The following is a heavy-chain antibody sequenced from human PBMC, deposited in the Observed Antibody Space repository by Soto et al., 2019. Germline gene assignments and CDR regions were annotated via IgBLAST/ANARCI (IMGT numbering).Heavy chain of an antibody. D-gene: IGHD3-3*01. J-gene: IGHJ6*01. V-gene: IGHV4-59*01. CDR1: CGSISSYY. CDR3: ATDVRFLDSAAGYYDNVIDV. CDR2: IYYSGSP. Sequence: PSETLSLTCTVSCGSISSYYWSWIRQSPGKGLEWIGYIYYSGSPYYNPSLKSRVTISKDTSKNQFSLKLTSVTAADTAVYYCATDVRFLDSAAGYYDNVIDVGGLAISATVS.